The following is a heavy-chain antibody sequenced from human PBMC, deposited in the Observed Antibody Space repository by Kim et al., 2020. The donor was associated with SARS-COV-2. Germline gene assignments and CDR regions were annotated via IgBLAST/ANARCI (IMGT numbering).Heavy chain of an antibody. CDR3: AREDYFGSGSHAFDM. CDR1: GFRFSSYW. J-gene: IGHJ3*02. D-gene: IGHD3-10*01. CDR2: ISSDGSST. V-gene: IGHV3-74*01. Sequence: GGSLRLSCAASGFRFSSYWMHWVRQAPGKGLVWVSRISSDGSSTNYADSVKGRLTISRDNAKNTLYLQMNSLRDEDTAVFYCAREDYFGSGSHAFDMWV.